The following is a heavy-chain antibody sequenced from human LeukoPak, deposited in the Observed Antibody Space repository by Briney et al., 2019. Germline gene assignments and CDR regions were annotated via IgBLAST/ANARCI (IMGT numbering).Heavy chain of an antibody. D-gene: IGHD2-2*01. V-gene: IGHV1-69*04. CDR3: ARVTGPALDY. CDR2: IIPILGIA. J-gene: IGHJ4*02. Sequence: SVKVSCKASGGTFSSYAISWVRQAPGQGLEWMGRIIPILGIANYAQEFQGRVTITANKSTSTAYMELSSLRSEDTAVYYCARVTGPALDYWGQGTLVTVSS. CDR1: GGTFSSYA.